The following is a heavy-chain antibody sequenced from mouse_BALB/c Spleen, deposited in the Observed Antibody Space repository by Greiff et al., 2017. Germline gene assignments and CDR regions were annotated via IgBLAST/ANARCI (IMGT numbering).Heavy chain of an antibody. Sequence: EVKLVESGGGLVQPGGSLRLSCATSGFTFTDYYMSWVRQPPGKALEWLGFIRNKANGYTTEYSASVKGRFTISRDNSQSILYLQMNTLRAEDSATYYCARSGSSYGYAMDYWGQGTSVTVSS. D-gene: IGHD1-1*01. V-gene: IGHV7-3*02. CDR1: GFTFTDYY. CDR2: IRNKANGYTT. J-gene: IGHJ4*01. CDR3: ARSGSSYGYAMDY.